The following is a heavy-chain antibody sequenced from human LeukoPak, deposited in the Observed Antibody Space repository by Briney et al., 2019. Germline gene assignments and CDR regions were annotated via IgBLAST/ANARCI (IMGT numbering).Heavy chain of an antibody. V-gene: IGHV1-18*04. CDR2: ISAYNGNT. Sequence: ASVKVSCKASGYTFTSYYMHWVRQAPGQGLEWMGWISAYNGNTNYAQKLQGRVTMTTDTSTSTAYMELRSLRSDDTAVYYCARETPDYYGSGSYSVAFDIWGQGTMVTVSS. CDR1: GYTFTSYY. D-gene: IGHD3-10*01. J-gene: IGHJ3*02. CDR3: ARETPDYYGSGSYSVAFDI.